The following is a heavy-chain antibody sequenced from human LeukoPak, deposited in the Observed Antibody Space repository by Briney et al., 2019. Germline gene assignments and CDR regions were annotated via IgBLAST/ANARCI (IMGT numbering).Heavy chain of an antibody. CDR3: ARHPEGDSNYYYYMDV. CDR2: IYYSGST. CDR1: GGSISSGSYY. J-gene: IGHJ6*03. Sequence: SETLSLTCTVSGGSISSGSYYWGWIRQPPGEGLEWIGSIYYSGSTYYNPSLKSRVTISVDTSKNQFSLKLSSVTAADTAVYYCARHPEGDSNYYYYMDVWGKGTTVTVSS. D-gene: IGHD3-16*01. V-gene: IGHV4-39*01.